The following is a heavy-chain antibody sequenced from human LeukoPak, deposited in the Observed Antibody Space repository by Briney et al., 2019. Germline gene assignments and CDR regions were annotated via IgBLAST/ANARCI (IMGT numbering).Heavy chain of an antibody. J-gene: IGHJ4*02. CDR3: ARVSSDSNGWYHFDY. CDR2: INSGGGT. D-gene: IGHD6-19*01. Sequence: GGSLRLSCAASGFTVSSNYMGGVRQAPGKGLEWVSYINSGGGTDHADSVKGRFTISRDNSKNTLYLQMNSLRVEDTAVYYCARVSSDSNGWYHFDYWGQGTLVTVSS. CDR1: GFTVSSNY. V-gene: IGHV3-53*01.